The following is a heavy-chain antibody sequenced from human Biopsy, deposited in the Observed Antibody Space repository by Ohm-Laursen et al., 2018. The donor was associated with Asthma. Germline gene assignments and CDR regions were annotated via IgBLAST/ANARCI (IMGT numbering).Heavy chain of an antibody. CDR3: ARKAGSCISRTCYSLDL. Sequence: SSVKVSCKSLGGTFNTYVIGWVRQAPGQGLEWMGGINSVFGTKTYPQKFQDRVTITADDSTSTVYMELSSLRSEDTAVYYCARKAGSCISRTCYSLDLWGQGTLVTVSS. CDR2: INSVFGTK. D-gene: IGHD2-2*01. CDR1: GGTFNTYV. J-gene: IGHJ5*02. V-gene: IGHV1-69*01.